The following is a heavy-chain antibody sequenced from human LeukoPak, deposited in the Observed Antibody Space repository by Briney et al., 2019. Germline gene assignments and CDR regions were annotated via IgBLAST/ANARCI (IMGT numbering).Heavy chain of an antibody. CDR2: IYYTGGT. D-gene: IGHD3-22*01. Sequence: PSQTLSLTCTVSGGSINSADYYWTWIRQHPGKGLEWIGYIYYTGGTFYNPSLRSRLTTSVDTSKNQFSLNLRSVTAADTAVYYCARLLFDDSGHPFDYWGQGTLVTVSS. J-gene: IGHJ4*02. CDR1: GGSINSADYY. CDR3: ARLLFDDSGHPFDY. V-gene: IGHV4-31*03.